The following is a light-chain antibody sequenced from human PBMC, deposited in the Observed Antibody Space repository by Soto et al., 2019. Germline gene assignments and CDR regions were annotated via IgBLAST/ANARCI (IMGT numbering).Light chain of an antibody. Sequence: DIPMTQSPSTLSASVGDRVTITCRASQSISRWLAWYHQKPGKAPKLLIYDASTLESGVPSRFSGSGSGTEFTLTISSLQPDDFATYYCQQYNSYSPYTFGQGTKLEIK. CDR2: DAS. CDR3: QQYNSYSPYT. J-gene: IGKJ2*01. V-gene: IGKV1-5*01. CDR1: QSISRW.